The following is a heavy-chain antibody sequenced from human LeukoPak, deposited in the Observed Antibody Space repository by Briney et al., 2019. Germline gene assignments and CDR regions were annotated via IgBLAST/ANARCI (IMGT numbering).Heavy chain of an antibody. CDR3: ARDRESSGFFSYYYGMDV. D-gene: IGHD6-19*01. CDR1: GGTFSSYA. CDR2: IIPIFGTA. J-gene: IGHJ6*02. Sequence: GPSVKVSFKASGGTFSSYAISWVRQAPGQGLEWMGGIIPIFGTANYAQKFQGRVTMTTDTSTSTAYMDLSSLTYEDTAVYYCARDRESSGFFSYYYGMDVWGQGTTVTVSS. V-gene: IGHV1-69*05.